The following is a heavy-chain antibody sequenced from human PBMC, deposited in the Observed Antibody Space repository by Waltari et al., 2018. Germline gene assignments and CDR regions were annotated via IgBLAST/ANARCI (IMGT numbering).Heavy chain of an antibody. J-gene: IGHJ4*02. CDR2: ISGNGGRT. V-gene: IGHV3-23*04. D-gene: IGHD6-13*01. CDR1: GFTFSSYA. CDR3: AKGNDYSSSHPFFDS. Sequence: EVQLGESGGGLVQPGGSLRLSCAASGFTFSSYAMNWVRQAPGKGREWVSVISGNGGRTYYADSVKGRFTISRDNSKNTLYLQMKSLRAEDTAVYYCAKGNDYSSSHPFFDSWGQGTLVTVSS.